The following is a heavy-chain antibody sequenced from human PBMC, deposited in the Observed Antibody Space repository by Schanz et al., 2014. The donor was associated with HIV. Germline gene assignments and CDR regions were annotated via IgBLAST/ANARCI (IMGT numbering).Heavy chain of an antibody. CDR2: ISGSGVST. Sequence: EVQMLESGGGSVQPGGSLRLSCAASGFTFSNFAMSWVRQAPGKGLEWVSSISGSGVSTFYAGSVKGRFAISRDKSKNTLSLQMTALRTEDTAIYYCAKPEYDSRGNSQSHFDSWGQGTLVTVSS. J-gene: IGHJ4*02. D-gene: IGHD3-22*01. V-gene: IGHV3-23*01. CDR1: GFTFSNFA. CDR3: AKPEYDSRGNSQSHFDS.